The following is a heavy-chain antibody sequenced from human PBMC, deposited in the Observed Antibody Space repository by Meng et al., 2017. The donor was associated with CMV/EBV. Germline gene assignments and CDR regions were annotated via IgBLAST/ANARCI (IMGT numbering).Heavy chain of an antibody. V-gene: IGHV2-5*02. CDR1: GFSLSTSGVG. J-gene: IGHJ5*02. Sequence: HMTMKVAGTTLVTPTQTLPLTCTFSGFSLSTSGVGVGWIRQPPGKALEWLALIYWDDDKRYSPPTKSRLTITKDTSKNQVVLTMTNMDPVDTATYYCAHKGRRMAAAGINWFDPWGQGTLVTVSS. CDR3: AHKGRRMAAAGINWFDP. CDR2: IYWDDDK. D-gene: IGHD6-13*01.